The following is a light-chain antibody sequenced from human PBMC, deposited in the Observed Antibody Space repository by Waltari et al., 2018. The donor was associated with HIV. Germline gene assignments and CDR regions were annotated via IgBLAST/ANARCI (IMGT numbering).Light chain of an antibody. V-gene: IGKV4-1*01. CDR1: RTVLYNRNY. Sequence: DIVMTQSPDSLAVSLGARATVTCTSSRTVLYNRNYLAWYQQKPGQAPKVLIYWASTRACGVPDRFSGSGSGTDFSLTISRVQADDVAIYYCQQYYTLRSTFGGGTKIEI. CDR3: QQYYTLRST. J-gene: IGKJ4*01. CDR2: WAS.